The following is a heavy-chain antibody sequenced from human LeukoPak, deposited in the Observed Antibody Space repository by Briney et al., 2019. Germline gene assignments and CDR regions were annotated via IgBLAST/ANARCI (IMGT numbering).Heavy chain of an antibody. CDR2: ISYDGSNK. CDR3: AKDLKAHIVVVTAADY. J-gene: IGHJ4*02. Sequence: GGTLRLSCAASGFKFSSYGRHWVRQAPGKGLEWVAVISYDGSNKYYADSVKGRFTISRDNSKNTLYLQMNSLRAEDTAVYYCAKDLKAHIVVVTAADYCGQGTLVTASS. CDR1: GFKFSSYG. V-gene: IGHV3-30*18. D-gene: IGHD2-21*02.